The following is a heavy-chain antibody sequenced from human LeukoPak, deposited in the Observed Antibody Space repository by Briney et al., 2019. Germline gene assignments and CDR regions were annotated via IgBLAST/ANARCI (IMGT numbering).Heavy chain of an antibody. J-gene: IGHJ2*01. V-gene: IGHV3-43D*04. CDR3: AKDRGIAVAGTYFDL. Sequence: PGGSLRLSCAASGFTFDDYAMHWVRQAPGKGLEWVSLISWDGGSTYYADSVRGRFTISRDNSENSLYLQMNSLRAEDTALYYCAKDRGIAVAGTYFDLWGRGTQVTVSS. CDR2: ISWDGGST. D-gene: IGHD6-19*01. CDR1: GFTFDDYA.